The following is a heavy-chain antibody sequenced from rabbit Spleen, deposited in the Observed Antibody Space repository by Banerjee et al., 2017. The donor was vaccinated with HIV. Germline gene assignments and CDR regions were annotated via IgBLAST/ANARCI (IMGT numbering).Heavy chain of an antibody. J-gene: IGHJ4*01. CDR2: INTVTGKT. D-gene: IGHD6-1*01. Sequence: EQLEESGGGLVKPEGSLTLTCKASGVSFSDKDVMCWVRQAPGKGLEWIACINTVTGKTVYASWAKGRFIMSRTSSTTVTLQMTSLTAADTATYFCARGDGYAYGGYDLWGPGTLVTVS. V-gene: IGHV1S45*01. CDR3: ARGDGYAYGGYDL. CDR1: GVSFSDKDV.